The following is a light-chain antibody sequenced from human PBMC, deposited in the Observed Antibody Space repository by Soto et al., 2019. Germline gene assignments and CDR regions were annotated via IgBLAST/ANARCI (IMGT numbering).Light chain of an antibody. J-gene: IGKJ2*01. CDR1: QSISSW. CDR3: QQYNSYSYI. V-gene: IGKV1-5*03. Sequence: DIQMTQSPSTLSASVGDRVTITCRASQSISSWLAWYQQKPGKAPKLLIYKASNLKSGVTSRFSGSGFGTEFTLAISSLQPDDFATYYCQQYNSYSYIFGQGTKLEIK. CDR2: KAS.